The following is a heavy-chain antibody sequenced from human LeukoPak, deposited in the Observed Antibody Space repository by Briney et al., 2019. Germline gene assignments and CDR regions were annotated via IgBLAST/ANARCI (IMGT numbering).Heavy chain of an antibody. CDR1: GYTFTGYY. CDR3: ARDLPAYLAVAGLGFDP. J-gene: IGHJ5*02. V-gene: IGHV1-2*02. CDR2: INPNSGGT. Sequence: ASVKVSCKASGYTFTGYYMHWVRQAPGRGLEGMGWINPNSGGTNYTQKFQGRVTMTRDTAISTAYMERSRLRSDDTAVYYCARDLPAYLAVAGLGFDPWGQGTLVTVSS. D-gene: IGHD6-19*01.